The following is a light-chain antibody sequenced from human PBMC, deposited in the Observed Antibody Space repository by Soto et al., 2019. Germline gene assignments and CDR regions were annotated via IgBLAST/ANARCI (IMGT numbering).Light chain of an antibody. CDR3: QQYYITPPT. V-gene: IGKV4-1*01. CDR1: QSVLFSSNNKNY. CDR2: WAS. J-gene: IGKJ4*01. Sequence: DIVMTQSPDSLAVSLGERATINCKSSQSVLFSSNNKNYLAWYQQKPGQPPKLLIYWASTRESGVPDRFSGSGSGTDFTLTIRRLQAGDAAVYFCQQYYITPPTFGGGTRLEI.